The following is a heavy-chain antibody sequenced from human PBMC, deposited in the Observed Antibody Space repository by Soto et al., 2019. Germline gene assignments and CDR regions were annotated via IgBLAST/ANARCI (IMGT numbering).Heavy chain of an antibody. D-gene: IGHD3-16*01. CDR2: ISGSGGST. J-gene: IGHJ4*02. CDR1: GFTFSSYA. Sequence: GGSLRLSCAASGFTFSSYAMSWVRQAPGKGLEWVSAISGSGGSTYYADSVKGRFTISRDNSKNTLYLQMNSLRAEDTAVYYCAKGLYDYVWGSYLGYWGQGTLVTVSS. CDR3: AKGLYDYVWGSYLGY. V-gene: IGHV3-23*01.